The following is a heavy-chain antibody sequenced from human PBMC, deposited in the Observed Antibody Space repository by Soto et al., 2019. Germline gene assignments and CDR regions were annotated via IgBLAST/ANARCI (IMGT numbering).Heavy chain of an antibody. V-gene: IGHV3-74*01. J-gene: IGHJ6*02. CDR2: INSDGTIS. CDR3: ARLSGDHSAFFSYGMDD. CDR1: GVTFDTYW. Sequence: XGSLRLSCSASGVTFDTYWMNWVRQAPGKGPEWLSGINSDGTISSYADSVKGRFTISRDNARNTLSLQMNSLRADDTAVYYCARLSGDHSAFFSYGMDDWGQGTTVTVSS. D-gene: IGHD2-21*01.